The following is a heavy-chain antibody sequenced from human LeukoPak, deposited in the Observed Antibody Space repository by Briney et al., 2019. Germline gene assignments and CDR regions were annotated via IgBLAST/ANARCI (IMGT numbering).Heavy chain of an antibody. J-gene: IGHJ6*02. Sequence: SETLSLTCAVYGGSFSGYYWSWIRQPPGKGLEWIGEINHSGSTNYNPSLKSRVTISVDTSKNQFSLKLSSVTAADTAVHYCARRYYYCGMDVWGQGTTVTVSS. CDR2: INHSGST. V-gene: IGHV4-34*01. CDR3: ARRYYYCGMDV. CDR1: GGSFSGYY.